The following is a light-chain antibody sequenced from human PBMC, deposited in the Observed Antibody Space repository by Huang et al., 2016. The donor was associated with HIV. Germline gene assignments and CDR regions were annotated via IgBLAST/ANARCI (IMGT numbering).Light chain of an antibody. Sequence: DLQMTQSPSSLSASVGARVSITCRASQSLNNYFTWYQQKPGKSPKLLIHSASTLQNGVPPRFSGSVSGTDFTLTITNLQPEDSATYYCQQTFSVPLTFGGGTKVEIK. CDR3: QQTFSVPLT. J-gene: IGKJ4*01. CDR1: QSLNNY. CDR2: SAS. V-gene: IGKV1-39*01.